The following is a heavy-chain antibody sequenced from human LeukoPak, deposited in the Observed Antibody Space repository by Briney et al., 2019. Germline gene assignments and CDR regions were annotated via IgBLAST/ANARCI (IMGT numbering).Heavy chain of an antibody. CDR3: ATIGGDYVSFDN. J-gene: IGHJ4*02. CDR1: EFTVSSNY. Sequence: GGSLRLSCAASEFTVSSNYMSWVRQAPGKGLEWVSVIYSGGSTYYADTVKGRFTISRHNSKNTLYLQMNSLRGEDTAVYYCATIGGDYVSFDNWGQGTLVTVTS. D-gene: IGHD4-17*01. V-gene: IGHV3-53*04. CDR2: IYSGGST.